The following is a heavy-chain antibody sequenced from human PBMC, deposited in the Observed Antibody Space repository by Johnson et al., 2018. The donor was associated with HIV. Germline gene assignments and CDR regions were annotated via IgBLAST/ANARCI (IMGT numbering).Heavy chain of an antibody. CDR2: IRYAGRNK. J-gene: IGHJ3*02. CDR1: GFTFSSYG. V-gene: IGHV3-30*02. D-gene: IGHD3-9*01. Sequence: QVQLVESGGGVVQPGGSLSLSRAASGFTFSSYGLHWVRQAPGKGLEWVAFIRYAGRNKYYAASVKGRFTISRDNSKNTLYLQMNSLRAEDTAVYYCARELPSYDILTGPGAFDIWGQGTMVTVSS. CDR3: ARELPSYDILTGPGAFDI.